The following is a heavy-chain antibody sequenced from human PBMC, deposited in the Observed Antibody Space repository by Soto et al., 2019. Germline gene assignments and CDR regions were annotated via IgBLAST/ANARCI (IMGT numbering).Heavy chain of an antibody. CDR2: ISWNSGSI. CDR3: AKDSLSGWYFTERGAFDI. V-gene: IGHV3-9*01. J-gene: IGHJ3*02. Sequence: EVQLVESGGGLVQPGRSLRLSCAASGFTFDDYAMHWVRQAPGKGLEWVSGISWNSGSIGYADSVKGRFTISRDNAKNSLYLQMNSLRAEDTALYYCAKDSLSGWYFTERGAFDIWGQGTMVTVSS. CDR1: GFTFDDYA. D-gene: IGHD6-19*01.